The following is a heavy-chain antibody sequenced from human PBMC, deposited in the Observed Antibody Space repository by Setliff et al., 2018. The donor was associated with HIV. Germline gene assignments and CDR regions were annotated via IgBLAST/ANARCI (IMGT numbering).Heavy chain of an antibody. D-gene: IGHD1-26*01. V-gene: IGHV1-2*02. CDR1: GYTFTDYY. J-gene: IGHJ5*02. Sequence: GASVKVSCKTSGYTFTDYYIHWVRQAPGQGLEWMGWINPNSGGTKYAQRFQGRVTMTRDTSITTGYMELSRLRSDDTAVYYFARGGEISGNYPGVWFDPWGQGTLVTVSS. CDR2: INPNSGGT. CDR3: ARGGEISGNYPGVWFDP.